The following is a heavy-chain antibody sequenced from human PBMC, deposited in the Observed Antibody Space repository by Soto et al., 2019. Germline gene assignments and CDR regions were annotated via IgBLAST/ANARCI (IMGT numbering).Heavy chain of an antibody. Sequence: QVQLVQSGAEVKKPGASLKLSRKAAGYTFTNFAMHWVRQAPGQRLEWMGWINAGNGNTKYSLKFQVRVTITRDTSASTAYMELSSLISEDTAVYYCARDRGNSWLSPGLDVWGQGTAVTVSS. CDR3: ARDRGNSWLSPGLDV. J-gene: IGHJ6*02. V-gene: IGHV1-3*01. CDR2: INAGNGNT. D-gene: IGHD3-10*01. CDR1: GYTFTNFA.